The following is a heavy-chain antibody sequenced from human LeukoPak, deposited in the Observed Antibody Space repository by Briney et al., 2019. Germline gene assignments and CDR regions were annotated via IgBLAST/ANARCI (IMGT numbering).Heavy chain of an antibody. J-gene: IGHJ6*03. V-gene: IGHV3-21*01. CDR1: GFTFTIYR. D-gene: IGHD5-24*01. CDR2: ISSSSTCI. CDR3: ARVGYSRGEKCYYYYYYMDV. Sequence: PGGSLRLACAPSGFTFTIYRTNWARHAAGKGMECVSSISSSSTCIYYADSVKSRFTISRDNANNLLYLQMNNLRAEDTAVEYCARVGYSRGEKCYYYYYYMDVWGKGATVTVSS.